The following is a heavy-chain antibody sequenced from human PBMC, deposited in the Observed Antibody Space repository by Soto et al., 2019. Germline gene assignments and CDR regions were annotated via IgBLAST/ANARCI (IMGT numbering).Heavy chain of an antibody. D-gene: IGHD6-19*01. J-gene: IGHJ4*02. V-gene: IGHV3-9*01. CDR1: GFTFESYA. CDR3: VKDIHEQWLVSHFEY. Sequence: EVQLVESGGGSVQPGRSLRLSCVASGFTFESYAMHWVRQVPGKGLEWVSGISWNSGSIGYEDSVKGRFTISRDNAQKSLYLEMNSLRVEDKAFYYCVKDIHEQWLVSHFEYWGQGALVTVSS. CDR2: ISWNSGSI.